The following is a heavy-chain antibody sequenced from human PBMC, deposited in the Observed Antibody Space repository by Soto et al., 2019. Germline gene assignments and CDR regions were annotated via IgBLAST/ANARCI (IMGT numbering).Heavy chain of an antibody. CDR1: GFAFSSYA. Sequence: PGGSLRLSCAASGFAFSSYAINWVRQAPGKGLEWVSTISGSGSSIYYADSVKGRFTISRDNSKNTLYLQMNSLRAEDTAVYYCAKDFYGSGSYYKVPGDYYYGMDVWGQGTTVTVSS. CDR3: AKDFYGSGSYYKVPGDYYYGMDV. D-gene: IGHD3-10*01. J-gene: IGHJ6*02. CDR2: ISGSGSSI. V-gene: IGHV3-23*01.